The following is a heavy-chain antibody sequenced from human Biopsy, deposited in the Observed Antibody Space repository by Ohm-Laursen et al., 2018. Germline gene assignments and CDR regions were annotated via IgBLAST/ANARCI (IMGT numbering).Heavy chain of an antibody. D-gene: IGHD3-22*01. CDR1: GGTFSSYI. J-gene: IGHJ5*02. V-gene: IGHV1-69*06. CDR3: ARHYYDTSGYNWFDP. Sequence: SSVKVSCKASGGTFSSYIFAWVRQAPGQRPEWMGDVMPFFGTAQYAPKLQGRVSMTADKTTYTAYMELTSLTSEETAVYFCARHYYDTSGYNWFDPWGQGTLVTVSS. CDR2: VMPFFGTA.